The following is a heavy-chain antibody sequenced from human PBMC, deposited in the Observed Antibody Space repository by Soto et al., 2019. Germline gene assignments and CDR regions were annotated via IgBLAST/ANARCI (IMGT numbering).Heavy chain of an antibody. D-gene: IGHD3-10*02. Sequence: GGSLRLSCAASGFTFSSYSMNWVRQAPGKGLEWVSSISSSSYIYYADSVKGRFTISRDNAKNSLYLQMNSLRAEDTAVYYCATLLRNSMLGHMDVWGKGTTVTVSS. V-gene: IGHV3-21*01. J-gene: IGHJ6*03. CDR1: GFTFSSYS. CDR2: ISSSSYI. CDR3: ATLLRNSMLGHMDV.